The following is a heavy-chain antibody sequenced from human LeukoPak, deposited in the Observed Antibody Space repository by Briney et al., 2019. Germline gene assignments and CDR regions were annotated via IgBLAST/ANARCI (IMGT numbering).Heavy chain of an antibody. D-gene: IGHD3-3*01. V-gene: IGHV1-8*01. J-gene: IGHJ4*02. CDR2: MNPNSGNT. CDR1: GYTFTSYD. Sequence: ASVKVSCKASGYTFTSYDINWVRQATGQGLEWMGWMNPNSGNTGYAQKFQGRVTMTRNTSISTAYMELSSLRPEDTAVYYCARVRNQRITIFGVVIPSYYFDYWGQGTLVTVSS. CDR3: ARVRNQRITIFGVVIPSYYFDY.